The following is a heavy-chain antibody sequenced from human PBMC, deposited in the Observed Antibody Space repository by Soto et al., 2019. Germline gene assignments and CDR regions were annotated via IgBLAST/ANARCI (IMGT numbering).Heavy chain of an antibody. D-gene: IGHD3-10*01. CDR1: GFTFSSYS. J-gene: IGHJ3*02. CDR2: ISSSSSYI. Sequence: GGSLRLSCAASGFTFSSYSVNWVRQAPGKGLEWVSSISSSSSYIYYADSVKGRFTISRDNAKNSLYLQMNSLRAEDTAVYYCARAPSRITMVRGVMIGAFDIWGQGTMVTVS. CDR3: ARAPSRITMVRGVMIGAFDI. V-gene: IGHV3-21*01.